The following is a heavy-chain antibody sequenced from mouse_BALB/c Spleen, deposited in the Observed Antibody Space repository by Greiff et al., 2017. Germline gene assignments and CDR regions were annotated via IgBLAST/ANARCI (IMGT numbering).Heavy chain of an antibody. D-gene: IGHD1-1*01. CDR1: GYAFTNYL. CDR2: INPGSGGT. V-gene: IGHV1-54*01. CDR3: ASPNYYGSSYGFAY. J-gene: IGHJ3*01. Sequence: QVHVKQSGAELVRPGTSVKVSCKASGYAFTNYLIEWVKQRPGQGLEWIGVINPGSGGTNYNEKFKGKATLTADKSSSTAYMQLSSLTSDDSAVYFCASPNYYGSSYGFAYWGQGTLVTVSA.